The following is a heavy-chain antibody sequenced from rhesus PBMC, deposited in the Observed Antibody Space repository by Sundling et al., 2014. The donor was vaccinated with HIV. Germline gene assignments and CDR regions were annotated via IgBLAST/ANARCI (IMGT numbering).Heavy chain of an antibody. D-gene: IGHD4-11*01. CDR2: IYGSGTST. CDR1: GGSISSSY. V-gene: IGHV4-169*01. Sequence: QLQLQESGPGLVKPSETLSVTCAVSGGSISSSYWSWIRQAPGKGLEWIGYIYGSGTSTNYNPSLKSRVTLSVDSSKNRLSLKLYSVTAADTAVYYCARGPYDYRIHFDYWGQGVLVTVSS. J-gene: IGHJ4*01. CDR3: ARGPYDYRIHFDY.